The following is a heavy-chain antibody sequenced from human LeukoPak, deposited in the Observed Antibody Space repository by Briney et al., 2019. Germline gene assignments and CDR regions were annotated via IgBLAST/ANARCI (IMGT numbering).Heavy chain of an antibody. Sequence: WGSLRLSCAASGFTFSSYAMHWVRQAPGKGLEWVAVISYDGSNKYYADSVKGRFTISRDNSKNTLYLQMNSLRAEDTAVYYCASSSWYRDYYYYGMDVWGQGTTVTVSS. CDR2: ISYDGSNK. D-gene: IGHD6-13*01. V-gene: IGHV3-30-3*01. J-gene: IGHJ6*02. CDR1: GFTFSSYA. CDR3: ASSSWYRDYYYYGMDV.